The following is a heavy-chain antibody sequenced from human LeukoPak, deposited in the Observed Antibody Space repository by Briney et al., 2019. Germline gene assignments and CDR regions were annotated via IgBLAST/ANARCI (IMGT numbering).Heavy chain of an antibody. Sequence: SVKVSCKASGGTFSSYAISWVRQAPGQGLEWMGGIIPIFGTANYAQKFQGRVTITADESTGTAYMELSSLRSEDTAVYYCARKQQLVMGPFDYWGQGTLVTVSS. CDR2: IIPIFGTA. CDR1: GGTFSSYA. V-gene: IGHV1-69*01. CDR3: ARKQQLVMGPFDY. D-gene: IGHD6-13*01. J-gene: IGHJ4*02.